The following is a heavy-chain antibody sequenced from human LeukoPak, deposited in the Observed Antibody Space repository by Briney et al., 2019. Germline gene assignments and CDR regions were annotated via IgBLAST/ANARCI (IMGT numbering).Heavy chain of an antibody. V-gene: IGHV3-21*01. CDR1: DFTFSSKI. Sequence: GGSLRPSWAALDFTFSSKIMNWFRQPPGKGLNWFSSISGSSSYIYYADSVKGRFTISRDNAKNSLYLQMNSLRAEDTALYYCASSWGSSWYLDYWGQGTLVTVSS. J-gene: IGHJ4*02. CDR3: ASSWGSSWYLDY. CDR2: ISGSSSYI. D-gene: IGHD6-13*01.